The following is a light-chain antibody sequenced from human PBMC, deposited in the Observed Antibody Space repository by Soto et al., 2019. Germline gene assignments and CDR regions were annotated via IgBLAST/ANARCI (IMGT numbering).Light chain of an antibody. CDR1: QDISNN. CDR2: DAP. J-gene: IGKJ5*01. V-gene: IGKV1-33*01. Sequence: DIQMTQSPSSLSASVGDRVTITCRASQDISNNLNWYQQRPGKAPKLLIYDAPNLERGVPSRFSGTRSGTHFTFAITSLQPEDVATYYCQQSDSLPITFGQGTRLEI. CDR3: QQSDSLPIT.